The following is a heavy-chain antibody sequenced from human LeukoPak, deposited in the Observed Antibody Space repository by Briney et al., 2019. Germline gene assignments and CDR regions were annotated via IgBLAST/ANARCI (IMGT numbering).Heavy chain of an antibody. J-gene: IGHJ4*02. D-gene: IGHD4/OR15-4a*01. CDR3: GRRAGAYSHPYDY. V-gene: IGHV3-53*01. Sequence: PRGSLRLSGTVAGFTASSNSMSWVRQGPGKGLEWVSFIYSDNTHYSDSVKGRFTISRDNSKNTLYLQMNSLRAEDTAVYYCGRRAGAYSHPYDYWGQGTLVTVSS. CDR1: GFTASSNS. CDR2: IYSDNT.